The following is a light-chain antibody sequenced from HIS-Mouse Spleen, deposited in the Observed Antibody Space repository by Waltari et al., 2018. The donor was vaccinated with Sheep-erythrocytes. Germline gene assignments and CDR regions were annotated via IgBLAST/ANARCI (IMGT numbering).Light chain of an antibody. CDR2: DVS. CDR1: SSHVGGYNY. V-gene: IGLV2-11*01. J-gene: IGLJ1*01. CDR3: CSYAGSYNHV. Sequence: QSALTQPRSVSGSPGQSVTISCTGTSSHVGGYNYVSWYQQHPGKAPKLMIYDVSKRPSGVPDRFSGSKSGNTASLTISGLQAEDEADYYRCSYAGSYNHVFATGTKVTVL.